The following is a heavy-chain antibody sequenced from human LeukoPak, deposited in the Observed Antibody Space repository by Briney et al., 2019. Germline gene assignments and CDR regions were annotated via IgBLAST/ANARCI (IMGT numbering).Heavy chain of an antibody. V-gene: IGHV4-59*01. CDR1: GSSIYDDR. CDR3: ARDDPLYCSSTSCYTNYYYYYMDV. Sequence: SETLSLTCSVSGSSIYDDRYSWIRQPPGKGLEWIGFVSYRGSAKYNPSLESRVTLSVDTSKNQFSLKLSSVTAADTAVYYCARDDPLYCSSTSCYTNYYYYYMDVWGKGTTVTVSS. J-gene: IGHJ6*03. CDR2: VSYRGSA. D-gene: IGHD2-2*02.